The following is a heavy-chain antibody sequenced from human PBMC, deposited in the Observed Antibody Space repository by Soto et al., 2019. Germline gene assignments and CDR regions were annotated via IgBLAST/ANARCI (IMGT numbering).Heavy chain of an antibody. CDR3: ARVQYDFRSASYYSAMEV. V-gene: IGHV4-61*01. J-gene: IGHJ6*02. CDR2: VYYTGST. CDR1: GGSVNSESHY. Sequence: SESLSLACAGSGGSVNSESHYWIWIRHAPGKGREWIGCVYYTGSTKYNPALKGRVTMSVDTPRDQVSLRLRSVTRADTDVYYGARVQYDFRSASYYSAMEVWGQGTKVTGSS. D-gene: IGHD3-3*01.